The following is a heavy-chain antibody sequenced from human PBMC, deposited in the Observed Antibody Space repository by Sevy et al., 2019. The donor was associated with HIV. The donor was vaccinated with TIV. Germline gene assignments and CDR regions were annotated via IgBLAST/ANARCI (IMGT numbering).Heavy chain of an antibody. D-gene: IGHD3-22*01. Sequence: GGSLRLSCAASGFTFSSYAMSWVRQAPGKGLEWVSAISGSGCSRYYAESAKGRFNITRDNNENKLYLQMNSLRAEDTAVDYCAKDRLKYYNDRSGYWDASDWFDIWGQGTLVTVSS. CDR3: AKDRLKYYNDRSGYWDASDWFDI. J-gene: IGHJ5*01. V-gene: IGHV3-23*01. CDR1: GFTFSSYA. CDR2: ISGSGCSR.